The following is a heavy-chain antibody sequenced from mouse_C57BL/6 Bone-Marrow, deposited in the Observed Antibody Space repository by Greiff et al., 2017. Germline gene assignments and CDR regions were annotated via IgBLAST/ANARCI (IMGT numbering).Heavy chain of an antibody. CDR2: ISPTRGRT. Sequence: QVQLQQPGAELVMPGASVKMSCKASGYTFTSYWITWVKQRPGQGLEWIGDISPTRGRTNYNEKFKSQAILTVDTSSNTAYMQLSSLTSEDSAVFYCARSGPLGRSFDYWGQGTTLTVSS. J-gene: IGHJ2*01. CDR3: ARSGPLGRSFDY. D-gene: IGHD4-1*01. CDR1: GYTFTSYW. V-gene: IGHV1-55*01.